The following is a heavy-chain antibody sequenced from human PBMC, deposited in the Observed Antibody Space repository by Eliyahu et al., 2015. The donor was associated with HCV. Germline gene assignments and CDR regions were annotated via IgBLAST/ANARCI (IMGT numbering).Heavy chain of an antibody. Sequence: DSVKGRFTISRDNAKNSLYLQMNSLRAEDTAVYYCARVSTMIEKDAFDIWGQGTMVTVSS. D-gene: IGHD3-22*01. V-gene: IGHV3-11*01. J-gene: IGHJ3*02. CDR3: ARVSTMIEKDAFDI.